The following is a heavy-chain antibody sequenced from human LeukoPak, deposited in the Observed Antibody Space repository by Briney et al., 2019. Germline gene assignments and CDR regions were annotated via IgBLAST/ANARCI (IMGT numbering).Heavy chain of an antibody. CDR3: ATYKNQPHTQFFDF. J-gene: IGHJ4*02. Sequence: GGSLRLSCAASGFMFSSYEMNWVRQAPGTGLEWVSYISSSGNTIYYADSVKGRFTVSRDNAKNSLYLQMNSLRPEDTAVYYCATYKNQPHTQFFDFWGQGALVTVSA. V-gene: IGHV3-48*03. CDR1: GFMFSSYE. D-gene: IGHD5-24*01. CDR2: ISSSGNTI.